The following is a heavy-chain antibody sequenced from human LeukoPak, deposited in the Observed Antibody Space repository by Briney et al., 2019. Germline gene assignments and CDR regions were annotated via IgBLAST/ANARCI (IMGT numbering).Heavy chain of an antibody. CDR3: ATQAVYNWFDP. V-gene: IGHV4-39*01. Sequence: SQTLSLTCTVSGGSISSGDYYWGWNRQPPGKGLEWIGSIYYSGSTYYNPSLKSRVTISVDTSKKQFSLKLSSATAADTAVYYCATQAVYNWFDPWGQGTLVTVSS. D-gene: IGHD2/OR15-2a*01. J-gene: IGHJ5*02. CDR2: IYYSGST. CDR1: GGSISSGDYY.